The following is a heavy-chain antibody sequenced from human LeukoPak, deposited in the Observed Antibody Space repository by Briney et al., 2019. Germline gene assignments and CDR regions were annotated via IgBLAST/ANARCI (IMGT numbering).Heavy chain of an antibody. CDR1: GFTFSSYG. Sequence: GGSLRLSCAASGFTFSSYGMHWVRQAPGKGLEWVAFIRYDGSNKYYADSVKGRFTISRDNSKNTLYLQMNSLRAEDTAVYYCAKGRYFDWLLAHWGQGTLVTVSS. D-gene: IGHD3-9*01. CDR3: AKGRYFDWLLAH. V-gene: IGHV3-30*02. J-gene: IGHJ4*02. CDR2: IRYDGSNK.